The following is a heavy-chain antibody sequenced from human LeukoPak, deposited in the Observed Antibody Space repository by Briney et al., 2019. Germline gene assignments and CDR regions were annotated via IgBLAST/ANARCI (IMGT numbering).Heavy chain of an antibody. D-gene: IGHD2-15*01. CDR3: AKDHLYCSGGSCYSYYYGMDV. CDR1: GFTFSSYG. V-gene: IGHV3-30*18. J-gene: IGHJ6*04. Sequence: GRSLRPSCATSGFTFSSYGMHWVRQAPGKGLEWVAVISYDGSNKYYADSVKGRFTISRDNSKNTLYLQMNSLRAEDTAVYYCAKDHLYCSGGSCYSYYYGMDVWGKGTTVTVSS. CDR2: ISYDGSNK.